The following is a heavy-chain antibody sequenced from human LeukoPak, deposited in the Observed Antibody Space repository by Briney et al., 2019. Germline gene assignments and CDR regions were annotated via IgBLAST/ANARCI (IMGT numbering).Heavy chain of an antibody. CDR1: GYTFTSYD. D-gene: IGHD2-8*01. CDR3: ARVYCTNGVCSMVEPNYYYYYMGV. J-gene: IGHJ6*03. V-gene: IGHV1-18*01. CDR2: ISAYNGNT. Sequence: GASVKVSCKASGYTFTSYDINWVRQAPGQGLEWMGWISAYNGNTNYAQKFQGRVTMTTDTSTNTAYMELRSLRSDDTAVYYCARVYCTNGVCSMVEPNYYYYYMGVWSKGTTVTVSS.